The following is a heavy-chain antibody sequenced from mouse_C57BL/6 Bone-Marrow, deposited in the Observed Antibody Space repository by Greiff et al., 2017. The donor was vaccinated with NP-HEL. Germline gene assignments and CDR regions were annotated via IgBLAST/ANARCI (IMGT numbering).Heavy chain of an antibody. V-gene: IGHV1-15*01. D-gene: IGHD1-1*01. Sequence: VKLVESGAELVRPGASVTLSCKASGYTFTDYEMHWVKQTPVHGLEWIGAIDPETGGTAYNQKFKGKAILTADKSSSTAYMELRSLTSEDSAVYYCTCSPHYYAMDYWGQGTSVTVSS. CDR2: IDPETGGT. J-gene: IGHJ4*01. CDR1: GYTFTDYE. CDR3: TCSPHYYAMDY.